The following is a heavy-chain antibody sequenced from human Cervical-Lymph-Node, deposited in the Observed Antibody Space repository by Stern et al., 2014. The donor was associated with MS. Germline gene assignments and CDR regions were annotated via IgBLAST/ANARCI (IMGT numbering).Heavy chain of an antibody. V-gene: IGHV3-23*04. CDR2: LNPNGKNT. Sequence: EVQLVESGGGLVQPGGSLRLSCAASGFAFSYYGMSWVRQAPGKGLGWVSTLNPNGKNTHYADSVEGRFAISRDISKNTLYLQMNSLTVEDTATYYCAADPSTGGGPWGQGTLVTVSS. CDR1: GFAFSYYG. D-gene: IGHD1-1*01. CDR3: AADPSTGGGP. J-gene: IGHJ4*02.